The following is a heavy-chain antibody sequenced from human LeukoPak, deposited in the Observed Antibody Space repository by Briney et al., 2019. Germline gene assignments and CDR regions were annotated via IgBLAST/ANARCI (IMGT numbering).Heavy chain of an antibody. Sequence: AASVKVSCKASGGTFSSYAISWVRQAPGQGLEWMGGIIPIFGTANYAQKFQGRVTITADESTSTAYMELSSLRSEDTAVYYCARAGAFLHDAFDIWGQGTMVTVYS. J-gene: IGHJ3*02. V-gene: IGHV1-69*13. CDR3: ARAGAFLHDAFDI. CDR2: IIPIFGTA. D-gene: IGHD1-1*01. CDR1: GGTFSSYA.